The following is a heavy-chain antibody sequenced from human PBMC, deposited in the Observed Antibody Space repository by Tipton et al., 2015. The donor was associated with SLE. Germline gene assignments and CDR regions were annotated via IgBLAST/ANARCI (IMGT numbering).Heavy chain of an antibody. V-gene: IGHV3-30*04. CDR2: ISYDGSHQ. CDR3: ASSLSWYYMDV. Sequence: SLRLSCAASGFTFSTYAMHWVRQAPGKGLEWVAVISYDGSHQYYADSVRGRFTISRDDSKSTLYLQMNSLRADDTAVYFCASSLSWYYMDVWGKGTTVTASS. J-gene: IGHJ6*03. CDR1: GFTFSTYA. D-gene: IGHD2-15*01.